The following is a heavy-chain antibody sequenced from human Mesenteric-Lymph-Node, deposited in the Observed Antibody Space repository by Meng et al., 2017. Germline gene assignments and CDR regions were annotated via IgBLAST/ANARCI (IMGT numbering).Heavy chain of an antibody. D-gene: IGHD2-2*01. V-gene: IGHV3-23*01. CDR3: AKSGRYCGSTTCYSYTNWFAP. Sequence: GGSLRLSCAASGFTFSSYAMSWVRQAPGKGLEWVSAISGSGDSTYYADSVKGRFTISRDNSKNTLYLQINSLRAEDTAVYYCAKSGRYCGSTTCYSYTNWFAPWGQGNLVTVSS. J-gene: IGHJ5*02. CDR2: ISGSGDST. CDR1: GFTFSSYA.